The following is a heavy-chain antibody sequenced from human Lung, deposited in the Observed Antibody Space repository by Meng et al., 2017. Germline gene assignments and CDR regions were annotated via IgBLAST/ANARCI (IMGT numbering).Heavy chain of an antibody. CDR2: IYHSGST. CDR3: ARRGLWLDPQNFDY. V-gene: IGHV4-4*02. Sequence: GPGLGSSSGTLSLTRAVSCGSTTRCIWCSWVLQTPGKGLEWIGEIYHSGSTNYNPSLKSRVTISGDKSKNQFSLKLSSVTAADTAVYYCARRGLWLDPQNFDYWGQGTLVTVSS. CDR1: CGSTTRCIW. D-gene: IGHD6-19*01. J-gene: IGHJ4*02.